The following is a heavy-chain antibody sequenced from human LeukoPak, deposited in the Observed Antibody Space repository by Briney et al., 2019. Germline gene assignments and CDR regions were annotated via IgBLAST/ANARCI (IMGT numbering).Heavy chain of an antibody. D-gene: IGHD1-26*01. V-gene: IGHV3-23*01. CDR3: AKGRGGSYYNFDY. Sequence: AGGSLRLSCAASGFTFSSYAMSWVRQAPGKGLEWVSGISGSGGSTYYADSVKGRFTISRDNSKNTLYLQMNRLRAEDTALYYCAKGRGGSYYNFDYWGQGTLVTVSS. J-gene: IGHJ4*02. CDR1: GFTFSSYA. CDR2: ISGSGGST.